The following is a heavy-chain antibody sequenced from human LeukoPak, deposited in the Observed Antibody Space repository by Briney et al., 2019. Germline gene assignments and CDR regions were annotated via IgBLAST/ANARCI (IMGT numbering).Heavy chain of an antibody. V-gene: IGHV4-39*06. CDR3: ARFESGTPRVGYYMDV. CDR2: IYYSGTT. Sequence: SETLSLTCTVSGDSIKSSSYYWAWVRQPPGKGLEWIASIYYSGTTYYNPSLKSRVTISLDTSRNQHTLKLSSVTAADTAVYYCARFESGTPRVGYYMDVWGKGTTVTVSS. J-gene: IGHJ6*03. CDR1: GDSIKSSSYY. D-gene: IGHD3-10*01.